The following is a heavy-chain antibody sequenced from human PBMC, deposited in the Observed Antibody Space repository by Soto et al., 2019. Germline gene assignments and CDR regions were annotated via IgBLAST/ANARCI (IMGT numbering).Heavy chain of an antibody. D-gene: IGHD3-9*01. CDR1: GGSISSYY. CDR3: ARDALTYYDILTGWDYYGMDV. V-gene: IGHV4-4*07. Sequence: QVQLQESGPGLVKPSETLSLTCTVSGGSISSYYWSWIRQPAGKGLEWIGRIYTSGSTNYNPSLKSRVTMSVDTSKNQFSLKLSSVTAADTAVYYCARDALTYYDILTGWDYYGMDVWGQGTTVTVSS. J-gene: IGHJ6*02. CDR2: IYTSGST.